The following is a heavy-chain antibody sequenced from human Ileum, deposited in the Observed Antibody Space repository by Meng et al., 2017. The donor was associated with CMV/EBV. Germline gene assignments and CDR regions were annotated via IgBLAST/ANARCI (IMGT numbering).Heavy chain of an antibody. Sequence: YTFTGYYMHWVRQAPGQGLEWMGWINPNSGGTNYAQKFQGRVTMTRDTSISTAYMELSRLRSDDTAVYYCARDPLGIAARPRSGWFDPWGQGTLVTVSS. CDR2: INPNSGGT. V-gene: IGHV1-2*02. CDR3: ARDPLGIAARPRSGWFDP. D-gene: IGHD6-6*01. CDR1: YTFTGYY. J-gene: IGHJ5*02.